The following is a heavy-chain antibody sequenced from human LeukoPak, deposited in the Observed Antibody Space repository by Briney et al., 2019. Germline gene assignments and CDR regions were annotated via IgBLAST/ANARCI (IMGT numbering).Heavy chain of an antibody. Sequence: ASVKVSCKGSGYTFTNYAIHWVRQAPGQRLEWMGWINAGNGNTKYSQKFQGRVTITRDISASTAHMDLSSLRSEDTAVYYCAREIDRDGYNRFFDYWGQGTLVTVSS. D-gene: IGHD5-24*01. CDR3: AREIDRDGYNRFFDY. V-gene: IGHV1-3*01. CDR2: INAGNGNT. CDR1: GYTFTNYA. J-gene: IGHJ4*02.